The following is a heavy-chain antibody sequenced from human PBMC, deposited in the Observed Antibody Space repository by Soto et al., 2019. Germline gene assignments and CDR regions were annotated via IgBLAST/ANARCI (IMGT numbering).Heavy chain of an antibody. CDR3: ARDYYYDSSGYYAGFDY. Sequence: PGGSLRLSCAASGFTFSSYSMNWVRQAPGKGLEWVSSISSSSSYIYYADSVKGRFTISRDNAKNSLYLQMSSLRAEDTAVYYCARDYYYDSSGYYAGFDYWGQGTLVTVSS. V-gene: IGHV3-21*01. D-gene: IGHD3-22*01. J-gene: IGHJ4*02. CDR1: GFTFSSYS. CDR2: ISSSSSYI.